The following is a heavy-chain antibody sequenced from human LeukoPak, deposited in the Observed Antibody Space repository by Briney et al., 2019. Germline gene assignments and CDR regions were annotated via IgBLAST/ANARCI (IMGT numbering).Heavy chain of an antibody. V-gene: IGHV1-69*05. CDR2: IIPIFGTA. Sequence: SVKVSCKASGGAFSSYAISWVRQAPGQGLEWMGRIIPIFGTANYAQKFQGRVTITTDESTSTAYMELSSLRSEDTAVYYCARDMGFGSGSFDYWGQGTLVTVSS. CDR1: GGAFSSYA. D-gene: IGHD3-22*01. CDR3: ARDMGFGSGSFDY. J-gene: IGHJ4*02.